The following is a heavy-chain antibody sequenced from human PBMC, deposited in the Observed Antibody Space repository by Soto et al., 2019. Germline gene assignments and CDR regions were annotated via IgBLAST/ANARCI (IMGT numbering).Heavy chain of an antibody. CDR2: ISYDGSNK. V-gene: IGHV3-30-3*01. Sequence: QVQLVESGGGVVQPGRSLRLSCAASGFTFSSYAMHWVRQAPGKGLEWVAVISYDGSNKYYADSVKGRFTISRDNSKNTLYLQMNSLGAEDTAVYYCARDEGDLWSAYFDYWGQGTLVTVSS. D-gene: IGHD3-10*01. CDR1: GFTFSSYA. CDR3: ARDEGDLWSAYFDY. J-gene: IGHJ4*02.